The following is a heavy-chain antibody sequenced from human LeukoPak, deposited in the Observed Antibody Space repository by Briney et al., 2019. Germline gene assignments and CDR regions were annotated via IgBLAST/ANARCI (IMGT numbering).Heavy chain of an antibody. J-gene: IGHJ4*02. Sequence: SETLSLTCSVSGASISGGTYYWGWTRQPPGKGLEWIGSIYYTGSTYDNPSLKSRVTISVDTSKNQFSLKLSSVTAADTTVYYCARRGGSGRAFDYWGQGTLVTVSS. CDR1: GASISGGTYY. CDR2: IYYTGST. V-gene: IGHV4-39*01. D-gene: IGHD1-26*01. CDR3: ARRGGSGRAFDY.